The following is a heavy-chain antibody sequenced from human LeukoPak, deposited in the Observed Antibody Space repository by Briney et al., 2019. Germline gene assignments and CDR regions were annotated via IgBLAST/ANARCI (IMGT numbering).Heavy chain of an antibody. Sequence: ASVKVSCKASGYTFTSYGISWVRQAPGQGLEWMGWNSAYNGNTNYAQKLQGRVTMTTDTSTSTAYMELRSLRSDDTAVYYCARDIVVVPAAQSHVYYYYGMDVWGQGTTVTVSS. CDR1: GYTFTSYG. V-gene: IGHV1-18*01. CDR3: ARDIVVVPAAQSHVYYYYGMDV. D-gene: IGHD2-2*01. J-gene: IGHJ6*02. CDR2: NSAYNGNT.